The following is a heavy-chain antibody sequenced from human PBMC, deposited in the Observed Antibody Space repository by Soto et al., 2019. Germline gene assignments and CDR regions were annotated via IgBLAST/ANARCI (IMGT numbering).Heavy chain of an antibody. Sequence: ASVKVSCKASGYTFTNYGISWVRQAPGQGLEWMGWINVYNGNTKYAQKVQGRVTMTTDTSTSTTYMELRSLRSDDTAVYYCARGVGSGSYYNQYNWFDPWGQGTLVTVSS. D-gene: IGHD3-10*01. CDR3: ARGVGSGSYYNQYNWFDP. J-gene: IGHJ5*02. CDR2: INVYNGNT. CDR1: GYTFTNYG. V-gene: IGHV1-18*01.